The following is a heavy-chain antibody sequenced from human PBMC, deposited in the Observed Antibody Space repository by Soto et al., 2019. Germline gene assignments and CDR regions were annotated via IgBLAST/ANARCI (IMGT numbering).Heavy chain of an antibody. V-gene: IGHV3-23*01. CDR2: ISGRDAYT. CDR1: GFTISNYG. D-gene: IGHD1-1*01. Sequence: DVQVLASGGGLVQPGGSLRLSCEASGFTISNYGMAWVRQAPGKGLEWVSAISGRDAYTYYADSVKGRFTISRDNSKNTLYLQMSSLTAEDTALYYCAKVERMTPYTHLRWGQGTLVTVSS. J-gene: IGHJ4*02. CDR3: AKVERMTPYTHLR.